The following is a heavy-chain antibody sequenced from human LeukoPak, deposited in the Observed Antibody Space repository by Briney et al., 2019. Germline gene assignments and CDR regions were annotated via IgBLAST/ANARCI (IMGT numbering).Heavy chain of an antibody. D-gene: IGHD6-13*01. CDR3: ARGEGIAAYTMDV. CDR2: IWYDGSNK. Sequence: GGSLRLSCAASGFTFSSYGMHWVRQAPGKGLEWVAVIWYDGSNKYYADSVKGRFTISRDNSKNTLYLQVNSLRAEDTAVYYCARGEGIAAYTMDVWGQGTTVTVSS. V-gene: IGHV3-33*01. CDR1: GFTFSSYG. J-gene: IGHJ6*02.